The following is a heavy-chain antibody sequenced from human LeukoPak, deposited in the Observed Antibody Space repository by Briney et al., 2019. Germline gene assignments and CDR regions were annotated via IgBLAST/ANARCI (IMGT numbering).Heavy chain of an antibody. Sequence: PGRSLRLSCAATGFTFSSSTMHWVRLAPGKGLEWVAIVSYDGTDKHYADSVKGRFTISRDNSKNMIYLQMNSLRVEDMAVYYCARDSWDILTGYYSHYLDYWGQGTLVTVSS. J-gene: IGHJ4*02. D-gene: IGHD3-9*01. CDR2: VSYDGTDK. CDR3: ARDSWDILTGYYSHYLDY. V-gene: IGHV3-30*04. CDR1: GFTFSSST.